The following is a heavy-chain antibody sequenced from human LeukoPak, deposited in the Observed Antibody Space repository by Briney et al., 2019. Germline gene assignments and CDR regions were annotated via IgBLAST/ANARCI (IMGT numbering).Heavy chain of an antibody. V-gene: IGHV1-69*05. CDR1: GGTFSSYA. J-gene: IGHJ4*02. D-gene: IGHD6-19*01. CDR3: ASGLSIGQWLESY. Sequence: SVKVSCKASGGTFSSYAISWVRQAPGQGLEWMGGIIPIFGTANYAQKFQGRVTITTDESMSTAYMELSSLRSEDTAVYYCASGLSIGQWLESYWGQGTLVTVSS. CDR2: IIPIFGTA.